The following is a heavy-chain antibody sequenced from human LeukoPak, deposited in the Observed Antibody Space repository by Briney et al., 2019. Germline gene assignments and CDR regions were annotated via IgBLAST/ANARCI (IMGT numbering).Heavy chain of an antibody. J-gene: IGHJ3*02. D-gene: IGHD2-15*01. CDR1: GFTFSNYA. Sequence: PGGSLRLSCAASGFTFSNYAMTWVRQAPGKGLEWVAVISYDGSNKYYADSVKGRFTISRDNSKNTLYLQMNSLRAEDTAVYYCAKDQHCSGGSRYNGAFDIWGQGTMVTVSS. CDR3: AKDQHCSGGSRYNGAFDI. CDR2: ISYDGSNK. V-gene: IGHV3-30*18.